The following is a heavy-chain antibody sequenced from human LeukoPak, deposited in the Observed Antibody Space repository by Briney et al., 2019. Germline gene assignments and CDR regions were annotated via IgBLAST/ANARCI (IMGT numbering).Heavy chain of an antibody. CDR2: IYTSGST. D-gene: IGHD2-2*01. CDR1: GGSISSGSYY. Sequence: ASETLSLTCTVSGGSISSGSYYWSWIRQPAGKGLEWIGRIYTSGSTNYNPSLKSRVTISVDTSKNQFSLKLSSVTAADTAVYYCARRVYCSSTSCPRYAFDIWGQGTMVTVSS. CDR3: ARRVYCSSTSCPRYAFDI. J-gene: IGHJ3*02. V-gene: IGHV4-61*02.